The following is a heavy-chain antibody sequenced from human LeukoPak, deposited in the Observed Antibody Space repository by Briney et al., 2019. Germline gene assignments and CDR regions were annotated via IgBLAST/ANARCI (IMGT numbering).Heavy chain of an antibody. CDR3: ATDKRPSGSYGYSDY. Sequence: PGGSLRLSCAASEFTFSTCGMSWVRQAPGKGLEWVSSIRGSGDYTYYADSVKGHFTISRDNSKNTLYLQMNSLRAEDTAVYYCATDKRPSGSYGYSDYWGQGTLVTVSS. V-gene: IGHV3-23*01. CDR1: EFTFSTCG. D-gene: IGHD1-26*01. CDR2: IRGSGDYT. J-gene: IGHJ4*02.